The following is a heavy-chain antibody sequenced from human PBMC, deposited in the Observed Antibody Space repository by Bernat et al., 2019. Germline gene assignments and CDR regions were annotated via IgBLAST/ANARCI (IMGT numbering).Heavy chain of an antibody. CDR3: AKDKVVEDPTYYFDY. CDR2: ISGSGGST. J-gene: IGHJ4*02. CDR1: GFTFSDYY. D-gene: IGHD1-1*01. V-gene: IGHV3-23*04. Sequence: VQLVESGGGLVKPGGSLRLSCAASGFTFSDYYMSWIRQAPGKGLEWVSAISGSGGSTYYADSVKGRFTISRDNSKNTLYLQMNSLRAEDTAVYYCAKDKVVEDPTYYFDYWGQGTLVTVSS.